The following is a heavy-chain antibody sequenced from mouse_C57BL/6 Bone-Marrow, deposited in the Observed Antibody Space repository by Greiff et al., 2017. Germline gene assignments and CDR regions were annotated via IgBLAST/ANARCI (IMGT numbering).Heavy chain of an antibody. CDR3: ARGETYYYAMDY. J-gene: IGHJ4*01. V-gene: IGHV1-59*01. CDR1: GYTFTSYW. CDR2: IDPSDSYT. Sequence: LQQPGAELVRPGTSVKLSCKASGYTFTSYWMHWVKQRPGQGLEWIGVIDPSDSYTNYNQKFKGKATLTVDTSSSTAYMQLSSLTSEDSAVYYCARGETYYYAMDYWGQGTSVTVSS.